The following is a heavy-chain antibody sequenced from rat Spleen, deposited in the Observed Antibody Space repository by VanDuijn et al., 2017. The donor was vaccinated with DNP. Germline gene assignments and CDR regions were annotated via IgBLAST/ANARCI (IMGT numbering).Heavy chain of an antibody. CDR2: ISYFGDNT. V-gene: IGHV5-31*01. D-gene: IGHD5-1*01. J-gene: IGHJ1*01. CDR1: GFTFNNYW. CDR3: ARGSGTYYWYFDF. Sequence: EVQLVESGGGLVQPGRSLKLSCLASGFTFNNYWMTWIRQVPGKGLELVAYISYFGDNTYSGDSVKGRFTISRDNAKSTLYLQMNSLRSEDTATYYCARGSGTYYWYFDFWGPGTMVTVSS.